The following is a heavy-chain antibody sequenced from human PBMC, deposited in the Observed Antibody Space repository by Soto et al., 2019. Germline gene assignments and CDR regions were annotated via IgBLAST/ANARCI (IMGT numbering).Heavy chain of an antibody. D-gene: IGHD2-21*02. J-gene: IGHJ6*04. Sequence: ASVKVSCKASGYTFTTYYIHWVRQAPGQGLEWMGIINPSSGSAGYAQKFQVRVTMTRDTPTSTLYMELSSLRSEDTAGYYCASVTALPYYYDGLAVWGKGPSAPASS. V-gene: IGHV1-46*03. CDR1: GYTFTTYY. CDR2: INPSSGSA. CDR3: ASVTALPYYYDGLAV.